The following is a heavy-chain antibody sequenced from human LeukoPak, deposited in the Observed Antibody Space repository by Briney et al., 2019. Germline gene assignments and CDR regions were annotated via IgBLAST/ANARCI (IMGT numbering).Heavy chain of an antibody. CDR2: IIHILGIA. CDR3: ASEAPPHGYNYRNWFDP. CDR1: GGTFSSYA. Sequence: SVKVSCKASGGTFSSYAISWVRQAPGQGLEWMGRIIHILGIANYAQKFQGRVTITADKSTSTAYMELSSLRSEDTAVYYCASEAPPHGYNYRNWFDPWGQGTLVTVSS. J-gene: IGHJ5*02. V-gene: IGHV1-69*04. D-gene: IGHD5-12*01.